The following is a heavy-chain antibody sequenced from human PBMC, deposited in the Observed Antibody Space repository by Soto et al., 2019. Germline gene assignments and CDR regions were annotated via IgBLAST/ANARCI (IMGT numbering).Heavy chain of an antibody. D-gene: IGHD3-22*01. CDR3: ARDRLRGYDSSGFYS. V-gene: IGHV1-18*01. Sequence: ASVQVSCKASGYSFSFYGINWVRQAPGQGLDWMGCINTSDGNINFAQKFEDRVTMTTATSTNTVFLELRSLKSDDTSIYYCARDRLRGYDSSGFYSWGQGTMVTVSS. CDR2: INTSDGNI. J-gene: IGHJ4*02. CDR1: GYSFSFYG.